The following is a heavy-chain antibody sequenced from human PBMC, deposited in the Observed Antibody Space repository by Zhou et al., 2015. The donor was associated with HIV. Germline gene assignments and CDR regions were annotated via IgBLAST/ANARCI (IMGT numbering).Heavy chain of an antibody. CDR2: IIPIFGTA. CDR3: ARDRSGWTTYYYYYMDV. Sequence: QVQLVQSGAEVKKPGSSVKVSCKASGGTFSSYAISWVRQAPGQGLEWMGGIIPIFGTANYAQKFQGRVTITADESTSTAYMELSSLRSEDTAVYYCARDRSGWTTYYYYYMDVWGKGTTVTVSS. D-gene: IGHD3-3*01. J-gene: IGHJ6*03. V-gene: IGHV1-69*01. CDR1: GGTFSSYA.